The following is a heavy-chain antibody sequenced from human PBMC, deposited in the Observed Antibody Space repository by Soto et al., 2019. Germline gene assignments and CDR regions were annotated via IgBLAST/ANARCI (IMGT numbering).Heavy chain of an antibody. J-gene: IGHJ6*02. CDR3: ARGRIVVVPAAMGDYYYYYGMDV. Sequence: SVKVSCKASGGTFSSYAISWVRQAPGQGLEWMGGIVPIFGTANYAQKFQGRVTITADESTSTAYMELSSLRSEDTAVYYCARGRIVVVPAAMGDYYYYYGMDVWGQGTTVTVSS. V-gene: IGHV1-69*13. CDR2: IVPIFGTA. CDR1: GGTFSSYA. D-gene: IGHD2-2*01.